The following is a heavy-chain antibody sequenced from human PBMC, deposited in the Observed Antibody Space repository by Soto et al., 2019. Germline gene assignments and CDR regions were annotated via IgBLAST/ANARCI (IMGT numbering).Heavy chain of an antibody. Sequence: SETLSLTCTVSGGSISSYYWSWIRQPPGKGLEWIGYIYYSGSTNYNPSLKSRVTISVDTSKNQFSLKLSSVTAADPAVYYCARDGWDWFDPWGQGTLVTVSA. D-gene: IGHD1-26*01. CDR2: IYYSGST. CDR3: ARDGWDWFDP. J-gene: IGHJ5*02. V-gene: IGHV4-59*01. CDR1: GGSISSYY.